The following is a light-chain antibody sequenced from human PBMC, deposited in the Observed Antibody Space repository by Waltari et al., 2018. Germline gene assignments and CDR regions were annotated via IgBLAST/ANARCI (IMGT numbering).Light chain of an antibody. Sequence: EVVLTQTPATLSLSPGERATLSCRASQSVTNFVGWYQQKSGQAPQLLIYDASNRAAGIPARFSGSGSGTEFTLTITSLEPEDFAIYYCQQRSNLLTFGGGTKVEIK. V-gene: IGKV3-11*01. CDR3: QQRSNLLT. CDR2: DAS. J-gene: IGKJ4*01. CDR1: QSVTNF.